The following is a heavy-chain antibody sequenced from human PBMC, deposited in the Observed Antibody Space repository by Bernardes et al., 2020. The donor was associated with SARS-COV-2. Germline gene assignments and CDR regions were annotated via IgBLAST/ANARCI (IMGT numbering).Heavy chain of an antibody. CDR1: GFIFSSYW. D-gene: IGHD3-10*01. J-gene: IGHJ4*02. V-gene: IGHV3-74*01. CDR3: TRDIGGAASY. CDR2: INEDGSIT. Sequence: SLRLSSAPSGFIFSSYWMHWVRQSPGKGLVWVSRINEDGSITNYADSVKGRFTISRDNAKNTLYLEMNSLRLEDTAVYYCTRDIGGAASYWGQGTLVTVSS.